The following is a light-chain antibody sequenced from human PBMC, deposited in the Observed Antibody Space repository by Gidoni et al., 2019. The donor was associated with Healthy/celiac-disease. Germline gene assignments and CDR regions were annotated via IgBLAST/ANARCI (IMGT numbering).Light chain of an antibody. Sequence: DVVMTQSRLSLPVTLGQPASISCRSSQSIVYSDGNTYLNWFQQRPDQSPRRLIYKVSNRDSEVPDRFSGSGSGTEFTLKISRVEAEDVGVYYCMQGTHWPPMYTFGQGTKLEIK. CDR3: MQGTHWPPMYT. J-gene: IGKJ2*01. CDR2: KVS. V-gene: IGKV2-30*01. CDR1: QSIVYSDGNTY.